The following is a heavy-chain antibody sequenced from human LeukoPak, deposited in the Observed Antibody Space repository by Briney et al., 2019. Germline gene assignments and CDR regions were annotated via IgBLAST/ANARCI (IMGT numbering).Heavy chain of an antibody. D-gene: IGHD5-24*01. CDR1: GGSISSYY. Sequence: SETLSLTCTVSGGSISSYYWGWIRQPPGKGLEWIGYIYYTGGTNYNPSLKSRVTISVDTSKNRFSLNLGSVTAADTAVYYCARVDDYNALDYWGQGTLVTVSS. CDR3: ARVDDYNALDY. J-gene: IGHJ4*02. CDR2: IYYTGGT. V-gene: IGHV4-59*01.